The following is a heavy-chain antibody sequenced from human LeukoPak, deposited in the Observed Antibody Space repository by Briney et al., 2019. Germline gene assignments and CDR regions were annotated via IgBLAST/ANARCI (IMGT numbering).Heavy chain of an antibody. CDR1: GYSFTSYW. V-gene: IGHV5-51*01. CDR3: ARHGVIGQQLVNWFDP. J-gene: IGHJ5*02. D-gene: IGHD6-13*01. CDR2: IYPGDSDT. Sequence: GESLKISCKGSGYSFTSYWIGWVRQMPGKGLEWMGIIYPGDSDTRYSPSFQGQVTISADKSISTAYLQWSSLKASDTAMYYCARHGVIGQQLVNWFDPWGQGTLVTVSS.